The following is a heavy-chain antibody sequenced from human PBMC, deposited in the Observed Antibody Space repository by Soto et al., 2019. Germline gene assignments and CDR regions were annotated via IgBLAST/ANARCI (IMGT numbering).Heavy chain of an antibody. J-gene: IGHJ5*02. CDR2: IYYSGGT. CDR3: ARVLRRYNWFDP. V-gene: IGHV4-31*03. D-gene: IGHD6-25*01. Sequence: SETLSLTCTVSGGSISSGGYYWSWIRQHPGKGLEWIGYIYYSGGTYYNPSLKSRVTISVDTSKNQFSLKLSSVTAAATAVYYCARVLRRYNWFDPWGQGTLVTVS. CDR1: GGSISSGGYY.